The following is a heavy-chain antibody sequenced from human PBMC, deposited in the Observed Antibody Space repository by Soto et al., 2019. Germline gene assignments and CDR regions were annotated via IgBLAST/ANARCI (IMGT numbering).Heavy chain of an antibody. D-gene: IGHD1-26*01. CDR2: ISYDGSNK. J-gene: IGHJ6*02. CDR3: AKEGGSYYGIYYYGMDV. V-gene: IGHV3-30*18. Sequence: GGSLRLSCAASGFTFSSYGMHWVRQAPGKGLEWVAVISYDGSNKYYADSVKGRFTISRDNSKNTLYLQMNSLRAEDTAVYYCAKEGGSYYGIYYYGMDVWGQGTTVTVSS. CDR1: GFTFSSYG.